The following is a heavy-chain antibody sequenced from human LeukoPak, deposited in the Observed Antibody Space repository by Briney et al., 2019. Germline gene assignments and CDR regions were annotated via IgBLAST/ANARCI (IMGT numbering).Heavy chain of an antibody. Sequence: GGSLRLSCAASGFTFSSYSMIWVRQAPGKGLEWVSSITSSNSLYYADSVKSRFTISRDNAQNSVYLQMNSLRAEDTAVYYCARASAGNFGQWGQGTLVTVSS. D-gene: IGHD4-23*01. CDR1: GFTFSSYS. CDR3: ARASAGNFGQ. CDR2: ITSSNSL. J-gene: IGHJ4*02. V-gene: IGHV3-21*01.